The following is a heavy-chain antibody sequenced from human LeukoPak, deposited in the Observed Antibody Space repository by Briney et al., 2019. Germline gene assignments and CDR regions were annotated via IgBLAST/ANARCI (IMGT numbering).Heavy chain of an antibody. Sequence: SETLSLTCAVYGGSFSGYYWSWIRQPPGKGLEWIGEINHSGSTNYNPSLKSRVTISVDTSKNQFSLKLSSVTAADTAVYYCARGRRSKKHRGGDDRAFDIWGQGTMVTVSS. CDR1: GGSFSGYY. CDR2: INHSGST. J-gene: IGHJ3*02. V-gene: IGHV4-34*01. CDR3: ARGRRSKKHRGGDDRAFDI. D-gene: IGHD3-16*01.